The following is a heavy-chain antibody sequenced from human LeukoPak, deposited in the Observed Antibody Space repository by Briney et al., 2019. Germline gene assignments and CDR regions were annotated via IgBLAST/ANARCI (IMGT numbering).Heavy chain of an antibody. V-gene: IGHV4-4*07. CDR1: GGSISSYY. D-gene: IGHD6-6*01. J-gene: IGHJ5*02. Sequence: PSETLSLTCTVSGGSISSYYWSWIRQPAGKGLEWIGRIYTSGSTNYNPSLKSRVTMSVDTSKNQFSLKLSSVTAADTAVYYCATQLYRSWWGYWFAPGGQGTLVTASS. CDR3: ATQLYRSWWGYWFAP. CDR2: IYTSGST.